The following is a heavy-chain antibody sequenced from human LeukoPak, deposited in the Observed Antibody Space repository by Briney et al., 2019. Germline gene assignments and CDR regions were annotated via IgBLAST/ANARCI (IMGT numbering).Heavy chain of an antibody. V-gene: IGHV3-23*01. CDR2: ITGSTGNT. D-gene: IGHD2-15*01. Sequence: SGGSLRLSCAASGFTFSNYAMSWVRQAPGKGLEWVSAITGSTGNTYYADSVKGRFTISRDNSKSTLYLQMSNLRAEGTAIYSCAKSPLASCSGVKCYPLDYWGQGTLVTVSS. J-gene: IGHJ4*02. CDR3: AKSPLASCSGVKCYPLDY. CDR1: GFTFSNYA.